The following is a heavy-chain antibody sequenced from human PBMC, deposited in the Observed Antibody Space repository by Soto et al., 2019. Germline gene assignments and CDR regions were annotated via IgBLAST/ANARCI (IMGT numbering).Heavy chain of an antibody. CDR3: ARSVVGVTALGY. CDR2: INAGNGNT. V-gene: IGHV1-3*05. D-gene: IGHD2-21*02. Sequence: QVQLVQSGAEEKKPGASVKVSCKASGYTFTSYAMHWVRQAPGQRLEWMGWINAGNGNTKYSQKFQGRVTITRGTAAGHAYLDLRSPRSEGTAVFLRARSVVGVTALGYRGQGTPVTGSS. J-gene: IGHJ6*01. CDR1: GYTFTSYA.